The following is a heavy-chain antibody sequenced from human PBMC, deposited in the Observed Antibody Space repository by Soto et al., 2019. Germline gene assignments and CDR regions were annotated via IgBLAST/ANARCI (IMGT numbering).Heavy chain of an antibody. CDR2: IYYTGST. J-gene: IGHJ6*03. CDR1: GGSISSSSYY. Sequence: SETLSLTCIVSGGSISSSSYYWGWIRQPPGKGLEWIGTIYYTGSTYYTPSLQSRVTISVDTSKNQFSLKLRSVTAADTAVYYCARHVGDFYYFYMDVWGKGTTVTVSS. V-gene: IGHV4-39*01. CDR3: ARHVGDFYYFYMDV.